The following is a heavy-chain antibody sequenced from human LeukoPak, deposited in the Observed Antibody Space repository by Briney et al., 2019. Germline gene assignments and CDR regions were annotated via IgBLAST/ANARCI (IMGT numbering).Heavy chain of an antibody. D-gene: IGHD6-13*01. CDR2: IYYSGST. V-gene: IGHV4-39*01. CDR3: ASPALWYSQSPFDY. J-gene: IGHJ4*02. Sequence: ASETLSLTCTVSGGSISGSSYSWGWIRQPPGKGLEWIGSIYYSGSTYYNPSLKSRVTISVDTSKNQFSLKLSSVTAADTAVYYCASPALWYSQSPFDYWGQGTLVTVSS. CDR1: GGSISGSSYS.